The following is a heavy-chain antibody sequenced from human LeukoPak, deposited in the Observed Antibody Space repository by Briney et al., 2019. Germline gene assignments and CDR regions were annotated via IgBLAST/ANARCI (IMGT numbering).Heavy chain of an antibody. V-gene: IGHV3-48*01. J-gene: IGHJ4*02. Sequence: GGSLRLSCAASGFIFSVYSMHWVRQAPGKGLEWVSNFRSGGSSMYYADSVKGRFTVSRDNAKNSLHLQMNGLRVEDTAVYYCARDRDYGFDYWGQGTLVTVSS. CDR1: GFIFSVYS. CDR2: FRSGGSSM. CDR3: ARDRDYGFDY. D-gene: IGHD4-17*01.